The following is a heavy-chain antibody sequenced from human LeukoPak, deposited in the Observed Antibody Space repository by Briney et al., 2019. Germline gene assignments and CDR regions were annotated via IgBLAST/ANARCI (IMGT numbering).Heavy chain of an antibody. CDR1: GFTFSSYT. CDR2: ISSTSGYI. J-gene: IGHJ4*02. CDR3: VRVGGSGSGWRDLDS. D-gene: IGHD6-19*01. V-gene: IGHV3-21*06. Sequence: PGGSLRLSCPASGFTFSSYTMNWVRQAPGKGLEWVSSISSTSGYIYYIDSVKGRFTVSRDNAKNTLYLQMKSLRAEDTATYYCVRVGGSGSGWRDLDSWGQGTLVTVSS.